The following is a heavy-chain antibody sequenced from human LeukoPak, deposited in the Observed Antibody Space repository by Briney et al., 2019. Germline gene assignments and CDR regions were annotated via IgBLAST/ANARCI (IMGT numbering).Heavy chain of an antibody. CDR3: ARDKGGDEGSKFDC. V-gene: IGHV3-7*03. CDR1: GFSSPSYW. CDR2: INQGGSER. D-gene: IGHD2-21*01. J-gene: IGHJ4*02. Sequence: PGGSLRLSCVASGFSSPSYWMSWVRQAPGKGLEWVANINQGGSERHYVGSVEGRFTISRDNAKNSLYLQVSSLRAEDTAVYYCARDKGGDEGSKFDCWGQGTLVTVSS.